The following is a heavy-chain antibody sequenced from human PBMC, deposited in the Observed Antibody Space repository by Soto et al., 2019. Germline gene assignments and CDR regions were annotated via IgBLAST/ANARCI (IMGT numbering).Heavy chain of an antibody. CDR2: ISYRGST. Sequence: PSETLSLTCTVSGGSISSGDNYWGWIRQPPGKGLEWIGYISYRGSTFYNPSLRSRVTISLDTSRNQFSLRLTSVTAADTALYYCARDPGRYNSLDPWGQGTLVTVSS. CDR1: GGSISSGDNY. J-gene: IGHJ5*02. CDR3: ARDPGRYNSLDP. V-gene: IGHV4-30-4*01. D-gene: IGHD3-3*01.